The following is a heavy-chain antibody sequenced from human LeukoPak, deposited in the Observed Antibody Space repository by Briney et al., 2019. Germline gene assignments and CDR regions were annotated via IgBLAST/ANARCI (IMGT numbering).Heavy chain of an antibody. V-gene: IGHV4-39*01. CDR1: GGSISITSYY. J-gene: IGHJ3*02. D-gene: IGHD3-22*01. CDR2: IYYSGST. CDR3: ARGRTMIDAFDI. Sequence: SETLSLTCTVSGGSISITSYYWGWIRQPPGKGLEWIGSIYYSGSTYYNPSLKSRVTISVDTSKNQFSLKLSSVTAADTAVYYCARGRTMIDAFDIWGQGTMVTVSS.